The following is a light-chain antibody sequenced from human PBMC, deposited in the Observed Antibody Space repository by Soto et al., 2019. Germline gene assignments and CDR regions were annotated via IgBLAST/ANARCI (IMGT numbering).Light chain of an antibody. Sequence: QSVLTQPLSASASPGQRVTISCSGGISNIGSNTVARYQHLPGTAPPRLIFTAGQRPSGVPGRFSGSKSGTSASLAISGLQSEDEADYSCSAWDNSLNGYVFGPGTKLTVL. J-gene: IGLJ1*01. CDR1: ISNIGSNT. CDR2: TAG. V-gene: IGLV1-44*01. CDR3: SAWDNSLNGYV.